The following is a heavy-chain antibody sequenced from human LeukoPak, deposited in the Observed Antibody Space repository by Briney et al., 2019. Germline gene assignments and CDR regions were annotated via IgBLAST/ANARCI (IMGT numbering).Heavy chain of an antibody. D-gene: IGHD3-3*01. CDR3: ARALYYDFWMPGY. CDR2: INAGNGNT. J-gene: IGHJ4*02. Sequence: ASVNVSCKASGYTFTSNVMHWVRQVAGQRLEWMGWINAGNGNTKYSQKFQDRVTITRNTSASTAYLELSSLRSEDTAVYYCARALYYDFWMPGYWGQGTLVTVSS. CDR1: GYTFTSNV. V-gene: IGHV1-3*01.